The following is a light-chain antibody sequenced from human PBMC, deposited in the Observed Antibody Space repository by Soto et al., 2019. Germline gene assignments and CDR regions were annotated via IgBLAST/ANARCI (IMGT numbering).Light chain of an antibody. CDR3: CAYAGSYTHYV. CDR1: SSDVGGYNY. J-gene: IGLJ1*01. CDR2: DVS. Sequence: QSALTQPRSVSGSPGQSVTISCTGTSSDVGGYNYVSWYQQHPGKAPKLMIYDVSKRPSGVPDRFSGSKSGNSASLTISGLQAEDEGDYYCCAYAGSYTHYVFGTGTKVTVL. V-gene: IGLV2-11*01.